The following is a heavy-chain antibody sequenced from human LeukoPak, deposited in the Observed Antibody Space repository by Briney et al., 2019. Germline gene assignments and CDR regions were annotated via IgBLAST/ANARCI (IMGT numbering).Heavy chain of an antibody. CDR2: MNPNSGNT. D-gene: IGHD1-26*01. Sequence: RASVKVSCKASGYTFTSYDINWVRQTTGQGLEWMGWMNPNSGNTGYAQKFQGRVTMTRNTSISTAYMELRSLRSEDTAVYYCARVSGSYRVYYYYGMDVWGQGTTVTVSS. V-gene: IGHV1-8*01. J-gene: IGHJ6*02. CDR1: GYTFTSYD. CDR3: ARVSGSYRVYYYYGMDV.